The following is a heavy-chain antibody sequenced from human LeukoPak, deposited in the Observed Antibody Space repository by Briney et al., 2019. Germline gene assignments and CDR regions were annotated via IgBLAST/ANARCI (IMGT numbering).Heavy chain of an antibody. CDR1: GFNFSDYY. CDR2: ISTSRNTI. J-gene: IGHJ4*02. CDR3: ARNFRGYSDYDFFDY. Sequence: GGSLRLSCEAYGFNFSDYYMSWLRQAPGKGREWLSYISTSRNTIFYAESVKGRFPISRDNAKNYLYMQMNSLRAEDTAVYYCARNFRGYSDYDFFDYWGQGTLVTVSS. D-gene: IGHD5-12*01. V-gene: IGHV3-11*04.